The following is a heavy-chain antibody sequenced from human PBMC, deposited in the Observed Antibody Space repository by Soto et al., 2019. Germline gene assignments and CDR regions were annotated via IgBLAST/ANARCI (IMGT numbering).Heavy chain of an antibody. CDR1: GLPLSSKS. J-gene: IGHJ5*02. D-gene: IGHD3-16*01. V-gene: IGHV3-48*02. Sequence: GESLKISCAASGLPLSSKSVNWVRQAPGKGLEWVSYISGSGTTTRYADSVKGRFTLSRDNAKNSLFLDMNSLTDEDTAVYYCARDLNWAFDHWGRGTLVTVSS. CDR3: ARDLNWAFDH. CDR2: ISGSGTTT.